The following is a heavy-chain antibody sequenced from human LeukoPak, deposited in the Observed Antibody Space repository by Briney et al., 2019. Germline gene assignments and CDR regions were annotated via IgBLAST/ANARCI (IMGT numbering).Heavy chain of an antibody. Sequence: ASVKVSCKASGYTSTGYYMHWVRQAPGQGLEWMGWINPNSGGTNYAQKFQGRVTMTRDTSISTAYMELSSLRSEDTAVYYCARGPMGAAAGNWGQGTLVTVSS. CDR3: ARGPMGAAAGN. J-gene: IGHJ4*02. D-gene: IGHD6-13*01. CDR2: INPNSGGT. V-gene: IGHV1-2*02. CDR1: GYTSTGYY.